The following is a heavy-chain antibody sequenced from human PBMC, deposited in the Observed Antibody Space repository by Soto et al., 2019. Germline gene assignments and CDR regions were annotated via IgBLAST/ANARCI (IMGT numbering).Heavy chain of an antibody. CDR3: ARTLGYDSSGSYIDGFDL. CDR1: GFTFSDHY. Sequence: EVQLVESGGGLVQPGGSLRLSCAGSGFTFSDHYMDRVRQAPGKGLEWVGHTRSKFNIYTSEYAASVNGRFIIPRDDLKNSLYLQMNSLKTEDTGVYYCARTLGYDSSGSYIDGFDLWGQGTMVTVSS. J-gene: IGHJ3*01. CDR2: TRSKFNIYTS. D-gene: IGHD3-22*01. V-gene: IGHV3-72*01.